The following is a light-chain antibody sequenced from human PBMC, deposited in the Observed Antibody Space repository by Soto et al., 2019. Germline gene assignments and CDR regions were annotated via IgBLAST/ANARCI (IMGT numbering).Light chain of an antibody. Sequence: DIVMTQSPLSLPVTPGEPASISCRSSQSLQHSNGYNYLDWYLQKPGQSPQILIYLASNRASGVHDRFSGSGSRTDFTLKINRVEAEDVGVYYCVQALQTPTFGQGTKVEIK. V-gene: IGKV2-28*01. CDR2: LAS. CDR3: VQALQTPT. J-gene: IGKJ1*01. CDR1: QSLQHSNGYNY.